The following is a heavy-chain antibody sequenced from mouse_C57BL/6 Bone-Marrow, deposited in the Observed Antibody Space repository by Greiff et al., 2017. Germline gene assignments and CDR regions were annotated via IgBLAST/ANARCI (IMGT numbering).Heavy chain of an antibody. V-gene: IGHV1-75*01. CDR3: ASLYYYGSSYGGYFDV. CDR2: IFPGSGST. CDR1: GYTFTDYY. J-gene: IGHJ1*03. D-gene: IGHD1-1*01. Sequence: VQGVESGPELVKPGASVKISCKASGYTFTDYYINWVKQRPGQGLEWIGWIFPGSGSTYYNEKFKGKATLTVDKSSSTAYMLLSSLTSEDSAVYFCASLYYYGSSYGGYFDVWGTGTTVTVSS.